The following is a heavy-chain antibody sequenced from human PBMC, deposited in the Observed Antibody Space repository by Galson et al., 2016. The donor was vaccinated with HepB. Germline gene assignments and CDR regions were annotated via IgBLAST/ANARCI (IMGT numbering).Heavy chain of an antibody. Sequence: SLRLSCAASGFTFSRYWMYWVRQAPGKGLVWVSRIQSDGRTTGYADSVKGRFTISRDNVKNTLYLQMNSLRAEDPAVYYCHVGDYGDAFNRYYYYGMDVWGQGTTVTVSS. CDR1: GFTFSRYW. CDR3: HVGDYGDAFNRYYYYGMDV. V-gene: IGHV3-74*01. CDR2: IQSDGRTT. D-gene: IGHD4-17*01. J-gene: IGHJ6*02.